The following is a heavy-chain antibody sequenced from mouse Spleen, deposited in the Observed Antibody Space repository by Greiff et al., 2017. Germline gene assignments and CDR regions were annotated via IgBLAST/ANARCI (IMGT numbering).Heavy chain of an antibody. V-gene: IGHV5-17*01. J-gene: IGHJ1*01. CDR2: ISSGSSTI. D-gene: IGHD2-5*01. CDR1: GFTFSDYG. CDR3: ARDSNYVWYFDV. Sequence: EVKLVESGGGLVKPGGSLKLSCAASGFTFSDYGMHWVRQAPEKGLEWVAYISSGSSTIYYADTVKGRFTISRDNAKNTLFLQMTSLRSEDTAMYYCARDSNYVWYFDVWGAGTTVTVSS.